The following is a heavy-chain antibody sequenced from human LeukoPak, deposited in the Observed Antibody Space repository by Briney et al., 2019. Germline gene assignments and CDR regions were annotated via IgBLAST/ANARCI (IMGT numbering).Heavy chain of an antibody. Sequence: SETLSLTCTVSGGSISSSSYYWGWIRQPPGKGLEWIGSIYYSGSTYYNPSLKSRVTISVDTSKNQFSLKLSSVTAADTAVYYCARDKPVYLDAFDIWGQGTMVTVSS. D-gene: IGHD3-16*01. CDR3: ARDKPVYLDAFDI. CDR2: IYYSGST. V-gene: IGHV4-39*07. CDR1: GGSISSSSYY. J-gene: IGHJ3*02.